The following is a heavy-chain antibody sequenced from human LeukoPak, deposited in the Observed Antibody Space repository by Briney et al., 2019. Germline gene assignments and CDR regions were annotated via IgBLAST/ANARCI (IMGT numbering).Heavy chain of an antibody. J-gene: IGHJ4*02. CDR2: ISWNSGSI. CDR3: AKESAIGYFDY. Sequence: GGSLRLSCAASGFTFDDYAMYWVRQAPGKGLEWVSGISWNSGSIGYADSVKGRFTISRDNAKNSLYLQMNSLRAEDMALYYCAKESAIGYFDYWGQGTLVTVSS. CDR1: GFTFDDYA. V-gene: IGHV3-9*03. D-gene: IGHD2-2*02.